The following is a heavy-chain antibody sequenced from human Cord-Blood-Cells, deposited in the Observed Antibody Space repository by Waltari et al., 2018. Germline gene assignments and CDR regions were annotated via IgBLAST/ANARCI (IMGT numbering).Heavy chain of an antibody. D-gene: IGHD1-26*01. V-gene: IGHV4-34*01. CDR2: INHSGST. J-gene: IGHJ5*02. CDR3: AREVGAVARGDVNWFDP. CDR1: GGSFSGYY. Sequence: QVQLQQWGAGLLKPSETLSLTCAVYGGSFSGYYWSWIRQPPGKGLEWHGEINHSGSTNYNPSLKGRVPISVDTSKNQFSLKLSSVTAADTAVYYCAREVGAVARGDVNWFDPWGQGTLVTVSS.